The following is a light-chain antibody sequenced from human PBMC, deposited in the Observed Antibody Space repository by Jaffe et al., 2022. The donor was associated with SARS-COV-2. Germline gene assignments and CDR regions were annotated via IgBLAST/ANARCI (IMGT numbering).Light chain of an antibody. CDR3: QQLKSDPLFT. CDR2: AAS. CDR1: QAISNF. Sequence: DIQLTQSPSFLSASVGDRVTITCRASQAISNFLAWYQQKPGKAPTLLIYAASTLQSGVPSRFSGSGSGTEFTLTISSLQPEDFATYYCQQLKSDPLFTFGPGTKVDI. V-gene: IGKV1-9*01. J-gene: IGKJ3*01.